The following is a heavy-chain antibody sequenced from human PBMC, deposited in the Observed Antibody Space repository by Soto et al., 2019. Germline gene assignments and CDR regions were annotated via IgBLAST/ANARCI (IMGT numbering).Heavy chain of an antibody. J-gene: IGHJ6*02. Sequence: SETLSLTCAVYGGSFSGYYWSWIRQPPGKGLEWIGEINHSGSTNYNPSLKSRVTISVDTSKNQFSLKLSSVTAADTAVYYCARVWVAFFLGVYYYYGMDGWGQGTTVTVSS. CDR1: GGSFSGYY. CDR3: ARVWVAFFLGVYYYYGMDG. D-gene: IGHD1-26*01. V-gene: IGHV4-34*01. CDR2: INHSGST.